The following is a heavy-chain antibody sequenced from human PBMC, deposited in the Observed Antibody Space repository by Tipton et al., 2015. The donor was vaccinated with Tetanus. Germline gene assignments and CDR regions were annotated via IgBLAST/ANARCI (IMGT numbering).Heavy chain of an antibody. Sequence: TLSLTCAVYGRSFSGYYWSWIRQPPGKGLEWIGEINHSGSTNYNPSLKSRVTISVDTSKNQFSLKLSSVTAADTAVYYCASGSYYPFDYWGQGTLVTVSS. CDR1: GRSFSGYY. CDR2: INHSGST. V-gene: IGHV4-34*01. CDR3: ASGSYYPFDY. J-gene: IGHJ4*02. D-gene: IGHD1-26*01.